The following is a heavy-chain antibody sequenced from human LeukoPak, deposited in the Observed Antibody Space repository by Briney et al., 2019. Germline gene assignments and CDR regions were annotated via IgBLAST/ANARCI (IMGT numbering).Heavy chain of an antibody. Sequence: GGSLRLSCAASGFTVSSNYMSWVRQAPGKGLEWVSAISGSGGSTYYADSVKGRFTISRDNSKNTLYLQMNSLRAEDTAVYYCAKTRTITMIVVSDAFDIWGQGTMVTVSS. D-gene: IGHD3-22*01. J-gene: IGHJ3*02. V-gene: IGHV3-23*01. CDR3: AKTRTITMIVVSDAFDI. CDR1: GFTVSSNY. CDR2: ISGSGGST.